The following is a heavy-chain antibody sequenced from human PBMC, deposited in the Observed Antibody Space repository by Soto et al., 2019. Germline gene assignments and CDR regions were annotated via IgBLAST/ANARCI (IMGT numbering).Heavy chain of an antibody. V-gene: IGHV3-33*01. J-gene: IGHJ4*02. CDR3: ARDGVGATTFFGYFDY. CDR2: IRYDGSNI. Sequence: GGSLRLSCAASGLIFSGHGMHWVRQAPGKGLQWVAVIRYDGSNIYYADSVKGRFTISRGNSKNTLYLQMNSLRAEDTAVYYCARDGVGATTFFGYFDYWGQGALVTVSS. D-gene: IGHD1-26*01. CDR1: GLIFSGHG.